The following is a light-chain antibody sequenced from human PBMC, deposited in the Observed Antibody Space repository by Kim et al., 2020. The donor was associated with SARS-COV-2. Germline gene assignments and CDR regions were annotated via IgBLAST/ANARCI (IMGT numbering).Light chain of an antibody. CDR1: SSDVGGYNY. CDR2: EVT. V-gene: IGLV2-8*01. CDR3: SSYAPSTRHWL. Sequence: QSALTQPPSASGSPGQSVTISCTGTSSDVGGYNYVSWYQQHPGKAPKLLISEVTKRPSGVPDRFSGSKSANTASLTVSGLQAEDEADYYCSSYAPSTRHWLFGGGTKVTVL. J-gene: IGLJ3*02.